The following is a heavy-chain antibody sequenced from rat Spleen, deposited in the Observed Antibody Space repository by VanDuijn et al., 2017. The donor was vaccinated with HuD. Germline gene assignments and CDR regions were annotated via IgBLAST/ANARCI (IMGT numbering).Heavy chain of an antibody. V-gene: IGHV2-43*01. J-gene: IGHJ2*01. Sequence: QVQLKESGPGLVQPSQTLSLTCTVSGSSLTSYHVSWIRQTPGKGLDWMGVIWTGGGTAYNSLLKSRLSISRDISKSQVFLKMNSLQSEDTTTYYCARYNNYYFDYWGQGVMVTVSS. CDR3: ARYNNYYFDY. D-gene: IGHD1-10*01. CDR1: GSSLTSYH. CDR2: IWTGGGT.